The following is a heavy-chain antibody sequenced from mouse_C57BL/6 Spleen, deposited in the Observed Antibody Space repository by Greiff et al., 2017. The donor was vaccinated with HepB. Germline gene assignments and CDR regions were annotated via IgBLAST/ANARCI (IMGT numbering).Heavy chain of an antibody. CDR1: GYTFTSYW. J-gene: IGHJ4*01. CDR3: ARFHYGSSAYAMDY. D-gene: IGHD1-1*01. CDR2: IHPNSGST. Sequence: QVQLKQPGAELVKPGASVKLSCKASGYTFTSYWMHWVKQRPGQGLEWIGMIHPNSGSTNYNEKFKSKATLTVDKSSSTAYMQLSSLTSEDSAVYYCARFHYGSSAYAMDYWGQGTSVTVSS. V-gene: IGHV1-64*01.